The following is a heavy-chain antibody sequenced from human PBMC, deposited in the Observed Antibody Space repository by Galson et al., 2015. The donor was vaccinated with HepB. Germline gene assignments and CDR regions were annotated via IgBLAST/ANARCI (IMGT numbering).Heavy chain of an antibody. CDR2: IYYSGST. V-gene: IGHV4-39*02. D-gene: IGHD2-15*01. Sequence: ETLSLTCTVSGGSISRSTYYWGWIRQPPGKGLEWIGSIYYSGSTYYNPSLKSRVTISVDTSKNQFSLKLNSVTAADTAVYYCARDRALGYCSGAANVWGQGTLVTVSS. CDR3: ARDRALGYCSGAANV. CDR1: GGSISRSTYY. J-gene: IGHJ4*02.